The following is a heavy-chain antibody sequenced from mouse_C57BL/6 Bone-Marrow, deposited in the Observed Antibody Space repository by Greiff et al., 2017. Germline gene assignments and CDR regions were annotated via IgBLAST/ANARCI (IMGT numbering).Heavy chain of an antibody. CDR1: GYTLTSYW. V-gene: IGHV1-61*01. D-gene: IGHD2-3*01. J-gene: IGHJ2*01. Sequence: QVQLQQPGPELVRPGSSVKLSCKASGYTLTSYWMDWVKQRPGQGLEWIGNIYPSDSETHYNQKFKDKATLTVDKSSITAYMQLSSLTSEDSAVYYCARDGFYFDYWGQGTTLTVSS. CDR3: ARDGFYFDY. CDR2: IYPSDSET.